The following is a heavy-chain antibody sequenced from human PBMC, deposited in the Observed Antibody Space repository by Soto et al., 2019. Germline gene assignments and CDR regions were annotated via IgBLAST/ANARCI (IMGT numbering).Heavy chain of an antibody. CDR1: GYTFTSYA. D-gene: IGHD3-16*01. CDR3: ARVIGGLYYFDY. CDR2: INAGNGNT. Sequence: QVQLLQSGAEVKKPGASVKVSCKASGYTFTSYAMHWVRQAPGQRLEWMGWINAGNGNTKYSQKFQGRVTITRDTSASTAYMELSSLRSEDTAVYYCARVIGGLYYFDYWGQGTLVTVSS. V-gene: IGHV1-3*01. J-gene: IGHJ4*02.